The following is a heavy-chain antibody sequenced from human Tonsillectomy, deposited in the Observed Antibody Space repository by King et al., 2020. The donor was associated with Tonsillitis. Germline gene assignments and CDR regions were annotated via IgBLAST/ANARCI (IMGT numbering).Heavy chain of an antibody. CDR1: GVSISNFY. J-gene: IGHJ6*03. V-gene: IGHV4-4*07. CDR2: IYTSGSA. CDR3: ARLKYYDSSGYPSGYMDV. Sequence: VQLQESGPGLVKPSETLSLTCTVSGVSISNFYWSWIRQPAGKGLEWVGRIYTSGSANYNPSLKSRVTMSVDTSKNQFSLRLNSVTAADTAVYYCARLKYYDSSGYPSGYMDVWGKGTTVTVSS. D-gene: IGHD3-22*01.